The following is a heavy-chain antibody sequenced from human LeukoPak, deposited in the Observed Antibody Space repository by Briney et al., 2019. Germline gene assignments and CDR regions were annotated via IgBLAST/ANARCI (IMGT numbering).Heavy chain of an antibody. J-gene: IGHJ4*02. CDR2: IYYSGST. D-gene: IGHD5-12*01. Sequence: SETLSLTCTVSGGSISSYYRSWIRQPPGKGLEWIGYIYYSGSTNYNPSLKSRVTISVDTSKNQFSLKLSSVTAADTAVYYCARTEAGYDESYFDYWGRGTLVTVSS. V-gene: IGHV4-59*01. CDR1: GGSISSYY. CDR3: ARTEAGYDESYFDY.